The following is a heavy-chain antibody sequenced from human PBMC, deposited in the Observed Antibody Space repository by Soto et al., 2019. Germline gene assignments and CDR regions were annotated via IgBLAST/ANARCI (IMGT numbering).Heavy chain of an antibody. CDR2: ISSSSSYI. CDR3: ARVSSSSFDY. Sequence: GGSLRLSCAAPGFTFSSYSMNWVRQAPGKGLEWVSSISSSSSYIYYADSVTGRFTISRDNAKNSLYLQMNSLRAEDTAVYYCARVSSSSFDYWGQGTLVTGSS. CDR1: GFTFSSYS. J-gene: IGHJ4*02. V-gene: IGHV3-21*01. D-gene: IGHD6-6*01.